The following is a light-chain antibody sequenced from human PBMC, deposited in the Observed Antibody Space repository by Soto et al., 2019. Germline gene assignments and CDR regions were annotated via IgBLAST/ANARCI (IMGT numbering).Light chain of an antibody. CDR2: GNT. CDR3: QSYDSSLSGWV. CDR1: SSNIGAGYD. V-gene: IGLV1-40*01. Sequence: QSVLTQPPSLSGAPGQRVTISCTGSSSNIGAGYDVHWYQHLPGTAPKLLKYGNTNRPSGVPDRFSGSKSGTSASLAITGLQAEDEADYYCQSYDSSLSGWVFGGGTQLTVL. J-gene: IGLJ3*02.